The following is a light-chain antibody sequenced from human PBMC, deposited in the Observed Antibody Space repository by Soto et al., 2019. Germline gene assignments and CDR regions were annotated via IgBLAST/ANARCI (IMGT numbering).Light chain of an antibody. CDR1: ISNIGNNY. V-gene: IGLV1-51*01. CDR3: GTWDTSLRVFYV. Sequence: QALLTQPPSVSAAPGQNFTISCSGTISNIGNNYVSWYQHLPGTAPRILIYDNYKRPSGIPDRFSGFESGTSATLGITGLQTGEEVDYYCGTWDTSLRVFYVFGSGTKVTVL. J-gene: IGLJ1*01. CDR2: DNY.